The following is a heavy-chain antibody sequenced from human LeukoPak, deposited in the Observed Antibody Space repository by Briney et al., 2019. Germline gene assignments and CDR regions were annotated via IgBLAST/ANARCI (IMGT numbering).Heavy chain of an antibody. CDR2: ISGSGGST. CDR3: ANAVAAPLVRYYYGMDV. J-gene: IGHJ6*02. CDR1: GFTFSSYA. Sequence: GGSLRLSCAASGFTFSSYAMSWVRQAPGKGLEWASAISGSGGSTYYADSVKGRFTISRDNSKNTLYLQMNSLRAEDTAVYYCANAVAAPLVRYYYGMDVWGQGTTVAVSS. D-gene: IGHD6-19*01. V-gene: IGHV3-23*01.